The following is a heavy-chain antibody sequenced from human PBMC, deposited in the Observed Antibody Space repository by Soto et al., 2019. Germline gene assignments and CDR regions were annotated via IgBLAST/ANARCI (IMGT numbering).Heavy chain of an antibody. J-gene: IGHJ4*02. Sequence: GGSLRLSCAASGFTFSSYGMTWVRQAPGKGLEWVSFSSATGADTYYADSVKGRFTISRDNSKNTLYLQMTSLRADDTAVYYCAKDRRAGGNYGFDSDFWGQGSLVTVSS. CDR3: AKDRRAGGNYGFDSDF. D-gene: IGHD1-7*01. CDR1: GFTFSSYG. CDR2: SSATGADT. V-gene: IGHV3-23*01.